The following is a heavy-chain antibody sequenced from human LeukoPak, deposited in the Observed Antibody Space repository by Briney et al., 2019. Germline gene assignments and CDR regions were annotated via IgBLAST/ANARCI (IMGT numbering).Heavy chain of an antibody. J-gene: IGHJ4*02. CDR2: IYYSGST. CDR3: ARRGYSNGCYYFDY. Sequence: SETLSLTCTVSGGSISSYHWSWIRQPPGKGLEWIGYIYYSGSTNYNPSLKSRVTISVDTSKNQLSLKLSSMTAADTAVYYCARRGYSNGCYYFDYWGKGTLVTV. D-gene: IGHD6-19*01. CDR1: GGSISSYH. V-gene: IGHV4-59*08.